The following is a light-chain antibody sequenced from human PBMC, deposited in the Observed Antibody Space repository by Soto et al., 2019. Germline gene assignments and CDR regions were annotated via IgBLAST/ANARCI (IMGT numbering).Light chain of an antibody. CDR2: DVS. J-gene: IGLJ3*02. CDR3: SSYSSSSTLV. Sequence: QSALTQPASVSGSPGQSITSSCTGSSSDIGGYNDVSWYQQHPGRAPKLIIYDVSNRPSGVSNRFSGSKSGSTASLTISGLQAEDEADYYCSSYSSSSTLVFGGGTKLTVL. V-gene: IGLV2-14*03. CDR1: SSDIGGYND.